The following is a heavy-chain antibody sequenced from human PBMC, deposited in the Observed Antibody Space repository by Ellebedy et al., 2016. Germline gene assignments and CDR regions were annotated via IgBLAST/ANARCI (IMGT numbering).Heavy chain of an antibody. CDR1: GCTFSSYA. J-gene: IGHJ6*03. CDR2: IIPIFGTA. V-gene: IGHV1-69*13. CDR3: ASSYSSSWFRGYMDV. Sequence: SVKVSXXASGCTFSSYAISWVRQAPGQGLEWMGGIIPIFGTANYAQKFQGRVTITADESTSTAYMELSSLRSEDTAVYYCASSYSSSWFRGYMDVWGKGTTVTVSS. D-gene: IGHD6-13*01.